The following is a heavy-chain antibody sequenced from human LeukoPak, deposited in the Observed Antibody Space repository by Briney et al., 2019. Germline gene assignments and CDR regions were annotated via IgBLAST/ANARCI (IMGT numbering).Heavy chain of an antibody. J-gene: IGHJ3*02. CDR1: GGSISSSNW. D-gene: IGHD3-10*01. CDR2: IYHSGST. Sequence: SGTLSLTCAVSGGSISSSNWWSWVRQPPGKGLEWIGEIYHSGSTNYNPSLKSRVTISVDTSKNQFSLKLSSVTAADTAVYYCARNSYYGSGDYAFDIWGQGTMVTVSS. V-gene: IGHV4-4*02. CDR3: ARNSYYGSGDYAFDI.